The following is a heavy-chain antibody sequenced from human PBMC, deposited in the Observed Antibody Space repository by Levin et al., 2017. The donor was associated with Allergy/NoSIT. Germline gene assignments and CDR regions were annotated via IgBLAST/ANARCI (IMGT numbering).Heavy chain of an antibody. CDR3: AIATGASWAALDS. CDR1: GFIFSDFS. D-gene: IGHD2-2*01. V-gene: IGHV3-23*01. J-gene: IGHJ5*01. CDR2: STGNPGT. Sequence: GGSLRLSCAASGFIFSDFSMSWVRQAPGKGLEWISSTGNPGTYYADSLKGRFTISSDISKNTLYLQMNNLRGEDTALYYCAIATGASWAALDSWGQGTQVNVAS.